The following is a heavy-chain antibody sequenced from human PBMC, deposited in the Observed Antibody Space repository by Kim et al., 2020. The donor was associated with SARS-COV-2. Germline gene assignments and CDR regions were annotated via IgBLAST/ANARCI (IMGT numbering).Heavy chain of an antibody. Sequence: SETLSLTCTVSGGSISSYYWSWIRQPPGKGLEWIGYIYYSGSTNYNPSLKSRVTISVDTSKNQFSLKLSSVTAADTAVYYCARDGHDILTGQGGFDYWGQGTLVTVSS. CDR1: GGSISSYY. D-gene: IGHD3-9*01. J-gene: IGHJ4*02. V-gene: IGHV4-59*01. CDR2: IYYSGST. CDR3: ARDGHDILTGQGGFDY.